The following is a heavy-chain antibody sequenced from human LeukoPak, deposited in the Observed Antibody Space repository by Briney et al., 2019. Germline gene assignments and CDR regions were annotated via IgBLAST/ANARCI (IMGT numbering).Heavy chain of an antibody. J-gene: IGHJ5*02. CDR3: ARGQGYSYGYEWFDP. V-gene: IGHV4-59*01. CDR2: IYYSGST. Sequence: PSETLSLTCTVSGDSISNYFWSWIRQPPGKGLEWIGYIYYSGSTNYNPSLKSRVTISVDTSKNQFSLKLSSVTAADTAVYYCARGQGYSYGYEWFDPWGQGTLVTVSS. D-gene: IGHD5-18*01. CDR1: GDSISNYF.